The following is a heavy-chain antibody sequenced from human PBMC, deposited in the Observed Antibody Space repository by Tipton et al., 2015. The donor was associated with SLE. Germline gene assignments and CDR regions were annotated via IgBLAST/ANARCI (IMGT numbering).Heavy chain of an antibody. CDR2: INHSGST. Sequence: TLSLTCAVYGGSFSGYYWSWIRQPPGKGLEWIGEINHSGSTNYNPSLKSRVTISVDTSKNQFSLKLKSVTAADTAVYYCARAPYCGADCHPDGFDVWGQGTMVTVSS. CDR1: GGSFSGYY. J-gene: IGHJ3*01. CDR3: ARAPYCGADCHPDGFDV. D-gene: IGHD2-21*02. V-gene: IGHV4-34*01.